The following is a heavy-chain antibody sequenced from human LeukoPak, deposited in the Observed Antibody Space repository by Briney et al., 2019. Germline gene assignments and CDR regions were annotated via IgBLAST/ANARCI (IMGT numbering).Heavy chain of an antibody. CDR3: AKDPFMPLAAYYYDSSGYD. V-gene: IGHV3-23*01. CDR1: GFTFSSYA. CDR2: ISGSGGST. Sequence: GGSLRLSCAASGFTFSSYAMSWVRQAPGKGLEWVSAISGSGGSTYYADSVKGQFTISRDNSKNTLYLQMNSLRAEDTAVYYCAKDPFMPLAAYYYDSSGYDWGQGTLVTVSS. D-gene: IGHD3-22*01. J-gene: IGHJ4*02.